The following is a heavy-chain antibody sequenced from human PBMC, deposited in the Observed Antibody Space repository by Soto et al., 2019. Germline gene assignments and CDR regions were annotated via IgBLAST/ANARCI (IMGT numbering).Heavy chain of an antibody. CDR3: ARDGGWNHYYYYYGMDV. D-gene: IGHD6-19*01. J-gene: IGHJ6*02. Sequence: SVKVSFKASGGTFSSYAISWVRQAPGQGLEWMGGIIPIFGTANYAQKFQGRVTITADESTSTAYMELSSLRSEDTAVYYCARDGGWNHYYYYYGMDVWGQGTTVTVSS. CDR2: IIPIFGTA. CDR1: GGTFSSYA. V-gene: IGHV1-69*13.